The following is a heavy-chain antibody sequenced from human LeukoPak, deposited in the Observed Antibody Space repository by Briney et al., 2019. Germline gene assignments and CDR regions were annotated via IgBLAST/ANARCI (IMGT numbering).Heavy chain of an antibody. CDR1: GFTFSRYT. V-gene: IGHV3-21*01. CDR3: ASVDLHATGAWVDY. Sequence: PGGSLRLSCAASGFTFSRYTMNWVRQASGKGLEWVSSITNSGTYIYYADSVKGRFTISRDNAKNSLYLQMYSLRAEDTAVYYCASVDLHATGAWVDYWGQGTLVTVSS. J-gene: IGHJ4*02. CDR2: ITNSGTYI. D-gene: IGHD5-12*01.